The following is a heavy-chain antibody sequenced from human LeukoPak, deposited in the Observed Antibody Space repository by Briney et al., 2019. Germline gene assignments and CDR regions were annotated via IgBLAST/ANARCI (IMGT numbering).Heavy chain of an antibody. V-gene: IGHV4-59*11. CDR1: GGSIKSHY. J-gene: IGHJ4*02. Sequence: SETLSLTCTVSGGSIKSHYWSWIRQPPGKGLEWIGYIYYSGSTNCNPSLKSRVTMSLDTSKNHFSLRLSSVNTADTAVYYCARAGSGYSFDYWGQGSLVTVSS. D-gene: IGHD5-12*01. CDR2: IYYSGST. CDR3: ARAGSGYSFDY.